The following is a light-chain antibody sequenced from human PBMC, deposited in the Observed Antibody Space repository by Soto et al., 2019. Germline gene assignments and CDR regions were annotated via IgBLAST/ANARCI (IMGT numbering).Light chain of an antibody. J-gene: IGKJ1*01. CDR1: QSISSW. CDR3: QQYNSYSWT. CDR2: DAS. V-gene: IGKV1-5*01. Sequence: DIQMTQSPSTLSASVGDRVTITCRASQSISSWLAWYQQKPGKAPKLLIYDASSLESGVPSRFSGSASGTEFTLTLSSLQPDDFATYYCQQYNSYSWTFGQGTKVEIK.